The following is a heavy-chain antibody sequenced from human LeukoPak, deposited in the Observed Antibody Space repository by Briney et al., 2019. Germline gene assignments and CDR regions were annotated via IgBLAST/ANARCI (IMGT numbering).Heavy chain of an antibody. V-gene: IGHV3-21*06. CDR3: ATYSSLNRREFQY. CDR1: GFTFSTCA. Sequence: GGSLRLSCAASGFTFSTCAMNWVRQAPGKGLEWVSSINNVRSHIYYADSVRGRFTISRDNANNVLYLQMNSLRAEDTAVYYCATYSSLNRREFQYWGQGTLLTVSS. J-gene: IGHJ1*01. D-gene: IGHD3-22*01. CDR2: INNVRSHI.